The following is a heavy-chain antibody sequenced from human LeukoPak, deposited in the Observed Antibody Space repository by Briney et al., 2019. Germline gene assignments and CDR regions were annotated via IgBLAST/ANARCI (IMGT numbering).Heavy chain of an antibody. CDR1: GSPLIIFA. D-gene: IGHD3-22*01. CDR3: AKRRFENRGYFDY. V-gene: IGHV3-23*01. Sequence: GGPLNPSCAPPGSPLIIFAWPWFGRPPGRGWDWASAITGITGATDYADSVKGRFTISRDNSKSTLYLHMSSLRAEDTAIYYCAKRRFENRGYFDYWGRGILVTVSS. CDR2: ITGITGAT. J-gene: IGHJ4*02.